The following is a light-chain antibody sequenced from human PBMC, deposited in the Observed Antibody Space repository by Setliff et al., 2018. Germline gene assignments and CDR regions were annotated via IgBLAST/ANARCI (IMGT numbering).Light chain of an antibody. CDR2: EVT. J-gene: IGLJ2*01. Sequence: QSALTQPAAVSGSPGQSIAISCTGTSSDVGAYNYVSWYQHHPGKPPKLMIFEVTKRPSGVSDRFSGSKSGNTASLTISGLRSEDETTYYCAAWDDSLSAVVFGGGTKVTVL. CDR1: SSDVGAYNY. CDR3: AAWDDSLSAVV. V-gene: IGLV2-14*01.